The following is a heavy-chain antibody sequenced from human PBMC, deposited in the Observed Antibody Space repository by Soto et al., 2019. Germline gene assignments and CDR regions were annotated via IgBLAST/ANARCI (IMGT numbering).Heavy chain of an antibody. D-gene: IGHD1-26*01. V-gene: IGHV1-18*01. J-gene: IGHJ6*02. CDR2: ISAYNGDT. CDR1: GYTFTSYG. CDR3: ARSSGTYPPSRYYYGLDV. Sequence: RASVKVSCKASGYTFTSYGFSWVRQAPGQGLEWMGWISAYNGDTNYARKFQGRVTMTTDTSTSTAYLELRSLRSDDTAVYFCARSSGTYPPSRYYYGLDVWGQGTSVTISS.